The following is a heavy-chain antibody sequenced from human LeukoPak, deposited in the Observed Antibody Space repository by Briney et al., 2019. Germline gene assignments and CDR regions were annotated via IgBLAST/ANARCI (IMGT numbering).Heavy chain of an antibody. CDR3: ARDRVGGFFDY. V-gene: IGHV3-7*04. CDR1: GFSFTTYW. J-gene: IGHJ4*02. CDR2: VRQDGGEQ. Sequence: PGGSLRLSCTASGFSFTTYWLSWVRQAPGKGLEWVANVRQDGGEQQYADSLRGRFTISRDNAKNSVYLQMNSLRAEDTAGYFCARDRVGGFFDYWGRGTQVTVSS. D-gene: IGHD6-25*01.